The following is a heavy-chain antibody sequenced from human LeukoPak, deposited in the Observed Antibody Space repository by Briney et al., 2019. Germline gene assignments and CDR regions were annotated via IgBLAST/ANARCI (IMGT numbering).Heavy chain of an antibody. Sequence: GSSVKVSCKASGGTFSSYAISWVRQAPGQGLEWMGGIIPIFGTANYAQKFQGRVTITADESTSTAYMELSSLRSEDTAVYYCASPYYDFWSGNSHFDYWGQGTLVTVSS. CDR1: GGTFSSYA. V-gene: IGHV1-69*01. CDR3: ASPYYDFWSGNSHFDY. J-gene: IGHJ4*02. CDR2: IIPIFGTA. D-gene: IGHD3-3*01.